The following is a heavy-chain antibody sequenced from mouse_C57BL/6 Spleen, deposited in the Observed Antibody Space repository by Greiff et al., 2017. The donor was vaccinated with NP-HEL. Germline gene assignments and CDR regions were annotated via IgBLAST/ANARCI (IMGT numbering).Heavy chain of an antibody. V-gene: IGHV2-2*01. J-gene: IGHJ2*01. CDR2: IWSGGST. CDR3: ARKGELRPSTGTWELGY. D-gene: IGHD4-1*02. CDR1: GFSLTSYG. Sequence: VQLQQSGPGLVQPSKSLSITCTVSGFSLTSYGVHWVRQSPGKGLEWLGVIWSGGSTDYNAAFIYRLSISKENSKSQVFFKMTIRQADDTAIYYCARKGELRPSTGTWELGYWGQGTTLTVSS.